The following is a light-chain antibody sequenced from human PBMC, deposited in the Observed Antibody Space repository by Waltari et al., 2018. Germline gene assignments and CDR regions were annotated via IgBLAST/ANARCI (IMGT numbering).Light chain of an antibody. J-gene: IGLJ3*02. Sequence: QSVLTQPPSMSGAPGQRVTIPCTGSSSNIGAGHDVHWYQVFPGTAPKLLIYGNNNRRAWVPDWFAGAKSDTSACLASGGLQAEDEADYYCQSFDIRLSGGVVFGGGTKVTV. V-gene: IGLV1-40*01. CDR3: QSFDIRLSGGVV. CDR2: GNN. CDR1: SSNIGAGHD.